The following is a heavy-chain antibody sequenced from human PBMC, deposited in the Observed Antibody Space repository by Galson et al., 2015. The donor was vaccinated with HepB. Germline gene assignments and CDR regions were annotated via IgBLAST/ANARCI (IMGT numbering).Heavy chain of an antibody. CDR1: GYTFTSYG. CDR2: IRAYNGNT. V-gene: IGHV1-18*04. CDR3: ARGLDYYDSSGYLVPYYYGMDV. Sequence: SVKVSCKASGYTFTSYGISWVRQAPGQGLEWRGWIRAYNGNTNYAQKLQGRVTMTTDTSTSTAYMELRSLRSDDTAVYYWARGLDYYDSSGYLVPYYYGMDVWGQGTTVTVSS. D-gene: IGHD3-22*01. J-gene: IGHJ6*02.